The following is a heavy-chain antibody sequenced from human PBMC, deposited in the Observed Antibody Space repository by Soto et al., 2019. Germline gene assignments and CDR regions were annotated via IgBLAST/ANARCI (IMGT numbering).Heavy chain of an antibody. D-gene: IGHD3-22*01. CDR1: GGSISSDGYY. CDR3: ARSCIYDSSGCWTN. V-gene: IGHV4-31*03. Sequence: PSETLSLTCTVSGGSISSDGYYWTWIRQHPGKGLEWIGYIYYSGLTYYNPSLKSRITISRDTSKNQLSLKLSSVTAADTAVYYCARSCIYDSSGCWTNWGQGTQVTVSS. J-gene: IGHJ4*02. CDR2: IYYSGLT.